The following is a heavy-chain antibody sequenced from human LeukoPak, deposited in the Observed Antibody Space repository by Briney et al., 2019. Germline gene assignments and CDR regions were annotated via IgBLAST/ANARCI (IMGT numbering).Heavy chain of an antibody. J-gene: IGHJ4*02. V-gene: IGHV3-23*01. CDR2: ISGSGGST. CDR1: GFTFSNYW. Sequence: PGGSLRLSCAVSGFTFSNYWMSWVRQAPGKGLEWVSAISGSGGSTYYADSVKGRFTISRDNSKNTLYLQMNSLRAEDTAVYYCAKRLLALEHYWGQGTLVTVSS. CDR3: AKRLLALEHY.